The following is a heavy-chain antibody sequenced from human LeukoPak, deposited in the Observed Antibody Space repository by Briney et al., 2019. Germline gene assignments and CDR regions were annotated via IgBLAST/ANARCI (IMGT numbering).Heavy chain of an antibody. V-gene: IGHV4-34*01. CDR1: GGSFSGYY. Sequence: SETLSLTCAVYGGSFSGYYWSWIRQPPGKGLEWIGEINHSGSTNYNPSLKSRVTISVDTSKNQFSLKLSSVTAADTAVYYCARYCSGGSCHRFLYGMDVWGQGTTVTVSS. CDR3: ARYCSGGSCHRFLYGMDV. J-gene: IGHJ6*02. D-gene: IGHD2-15*01. CDR2: INHSGST.